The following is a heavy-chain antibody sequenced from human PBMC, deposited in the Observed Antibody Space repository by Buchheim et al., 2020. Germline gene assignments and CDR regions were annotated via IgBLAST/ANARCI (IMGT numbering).Heavy chain of an antibody. J-gene: IGHJ6*02. CDR2: ISYDGSNK. Sequence: QVQLVESGGGVVQPGRSLRLSCAASGFTFSSYAMHWVRQAPGKGLEWVAVISYDGSNKYYADSVKGRFTISRDNSKNTLYLQMNSLRAEDTAVYYCARENHYYYYGMDVWGQGTT. V-gene: IGHV3-30-3*01. CDR3: ARENHYYYYGMDV. D-gene: IGHD1-14*01. CDR1: GFTFSSYA.